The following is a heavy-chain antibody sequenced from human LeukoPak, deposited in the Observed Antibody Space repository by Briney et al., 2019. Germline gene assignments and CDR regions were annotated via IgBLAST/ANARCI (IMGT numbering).Heavy chain of an antibody. V-gene: IGHV5-10-1*01. Sequence: ASVKVSCKASGSSYIHWVRQMPGKGLEWMGRIDPSDSYTNYSPSFQGHVTISADKSISTAYLQWSSLTASDTAMYYCARHNYYDASGYYRQHWGQGTLVTVSS. CDR1: GSSY. CDR3: ARHNYYDASGYYRQH. CDR2: IDPSDSYT. J-gene: IGHJ1*01. D-gene: IGHD3-22*01.